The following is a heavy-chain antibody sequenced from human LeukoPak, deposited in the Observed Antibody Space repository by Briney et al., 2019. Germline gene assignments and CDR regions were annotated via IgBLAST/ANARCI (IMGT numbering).Heavy chain of an antibody. CDR3: ASVPPGPYPYYFDY. CDR1: GGSISSHY. J-gene: IGHJ4*02. D-gene: IGHD2-2*01. CDR2: IYYSGST. Sequence: SETLSLTCTVSGGSISSHYWSWIRQPPGKGLEWIGYIYYSGSTNYNPSLESRLTISVDTSKNQFSLKLSSVTAADTAVYYCASVPPGPYPYYFDYWGQGTLVTVSS. V-gene: IGHV4-59*11.